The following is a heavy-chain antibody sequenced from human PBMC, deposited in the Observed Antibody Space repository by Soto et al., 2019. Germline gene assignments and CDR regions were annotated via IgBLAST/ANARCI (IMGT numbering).Heavy chain of an antibody. V-gene: IGHV1-18*01. Sequence: QVQLVQSGAEVKKPGASVKVSCKASGYTFTSYGISWVRQAPGQGLEWMGWISAYNGNTNYAQKLQGRVTMTTDTATSTAYRELRSLISDDTAVYYCARESSSSCHDYWGQGTLVTVSS. CDR1: GYTFTSYG. CDR3: ARESSSSCHDY. D-gene: IGHD6-13*01. CDR2: ISAYNGNT. J-gene: IGHJ4*02.